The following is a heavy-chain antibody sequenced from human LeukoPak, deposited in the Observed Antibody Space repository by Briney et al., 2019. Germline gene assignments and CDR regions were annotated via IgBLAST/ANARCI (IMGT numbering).Heavy chain of an antibody. D-gene: IGHD6-13*01. CDR2: IIPIFGTA. CDR3: ARSIAAAGIFFDY. CDR1: GGTFSSYA. J-gene: IGHJ4*02. Sequence: ASVQVSCQASGGTFSSYAISWVRQAPGQGLEWMGGIIPIFGTANYAQKFQGRVTITADESTSTAYMELSSLRSEDTAVYYCARSIAAAGIFFDYWGQGTLVTVSS. V-gene: IGHV1-69*13.